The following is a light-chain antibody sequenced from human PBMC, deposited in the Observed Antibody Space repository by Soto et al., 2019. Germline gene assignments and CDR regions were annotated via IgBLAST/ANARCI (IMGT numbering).Light chain of an antibody. CDR3: QHNYRAPRT. J-gene: IGKJ4*01. V-gene: IGKV1-39*01. Sequence: DIQMTQSPSSLSASVGDRVTITCRASQSISTYLNWYQQKPGKAPKVLIYGASSLQIGVPSRFSGGVSATDFTLGVSILQPEDFATDDSQHNYRAPRTVGGGSNVEIK. CDR1: QSISTY. CDR2: GAS.